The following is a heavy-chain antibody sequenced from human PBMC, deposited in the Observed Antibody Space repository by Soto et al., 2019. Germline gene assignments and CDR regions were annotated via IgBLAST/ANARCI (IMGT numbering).Heavy chain of an antibody. CDR3: ARTHSGSYYSVFNY. Sequence: SETLSLTCNVSGGSIRSYYWSWVRQSPGKGLEWIASIYRSGTTSYNPSLKSRVTISVDPSKNQFSLMLTAVTAADTAVYYCARTHSGSYYSVFNYWGRGSLVTVSS. D-gene: IGHD1-26*01. V-gene: IGHV4-59*08. J-gene: IGHJ4*02. CDR2: IYRSGTT. CDR1: GGSIRSYY.